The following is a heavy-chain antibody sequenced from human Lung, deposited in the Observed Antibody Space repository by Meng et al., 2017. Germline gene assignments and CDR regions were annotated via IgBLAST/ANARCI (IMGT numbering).Heavy chain of an antibody. V-gene: IGHV1-2*06. CDR3: ARDEDISAAGKLFGDY. Sequence: GQSVDECKEPGASVKLYCTASVHNFPDDWLHWLRRAPGQGLEWMGRINPKSGDTHYAQRFQGRVTMTGDTSISTAYMELSGLRSDDTAMYYCARDEDISAAGKLFGDYWGQGTLVTVSS. CDR2: INPKSGDT. D-gene: IGHD6-13*01. J-gene: IGHJ4*02. CDR1: VHNFPDDW.